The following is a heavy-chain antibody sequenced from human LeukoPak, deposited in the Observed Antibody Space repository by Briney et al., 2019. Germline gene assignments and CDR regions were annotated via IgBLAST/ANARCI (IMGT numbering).Heavy chain of an antibody. CDR2: IKSKGDGGTI. J-gene: IGHJ4*02. CDR3: AKAAGVGWYFDY. CDR1: GLTFSAAW. Sequence: PGGSLRLSCAASGLTFSAAWMSWVRQAPEKGLEWVGRIKSKGDGGTIDYAAPVKGRFTISRDDSKKTLYLQMNSLRAEDAAVYYCAKAAGVGWYFDYWGQGTLVTVSS. V-gene: IGHV3-15*01. D-gene: IGHD6-19*01.